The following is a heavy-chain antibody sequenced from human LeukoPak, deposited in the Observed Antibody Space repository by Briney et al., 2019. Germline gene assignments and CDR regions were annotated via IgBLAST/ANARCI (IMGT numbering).Heavy chain of an antibody. CDR2: IYTSGST. CDR1: GGSISSYY. V-gene: IGHV4-4*07. CDR3: ARGVEYCSSTSCYPYFDY. J-gene: IGHJ4*02. D-gene: IGHD2-2*01. Sequence: PSETLSLTCTVSGGSISSYYWSWIRQPAGKGLEWIGRIYTSGSTDYNPSLKSRVTMSVDTSKNQFSLKLSSVTAADTAVYYCARGVEYCSSTSCYPYFDYWGQGTLVTVSS.